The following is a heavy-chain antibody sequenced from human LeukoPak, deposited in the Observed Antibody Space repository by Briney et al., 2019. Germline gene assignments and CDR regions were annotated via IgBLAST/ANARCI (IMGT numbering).Heavy chain of an antibody. CDR2: MNPNSGNT. D-gene: IGHD1-26*01. CDR3: ACDGRTLLDY. CDR1: GYTFTSSD. Sequence: ASVKVSCKASGYTFTSSDINWVRQATGQGLEWMGWMNPNSGNTGYAQKFQGRVTMTRNTSISTAYMELSRLRSDDTAVYYCACDGRTLLDYWGQGTLVTVSS. J-gene: IGHJ4*02. V-gene: IGHV1-8*01.